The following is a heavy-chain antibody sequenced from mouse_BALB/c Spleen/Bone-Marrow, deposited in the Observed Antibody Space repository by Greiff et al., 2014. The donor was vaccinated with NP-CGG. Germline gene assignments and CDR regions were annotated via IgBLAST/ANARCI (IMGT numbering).Heavy chain of an antibody. V-gene: IGHV7-3*02. J-gene: IGHJ4*01. Sequence: EVMLVESGGGLVQPGGSLRLSCATSGFTLTDYFMTWVRQPPGKALGWLGFIRNKANGYTTDYSASVKGRFTISRDNSQSILYLQMNTLRAEDSATYYCASLLTFYAMDYWGQGTSVTVSS. CDR2: IRNKANGYTT. D-gene: IGHD4-1*01. CDR3: ASLLTFYAMDY. CDR1: GFTLTDYF.